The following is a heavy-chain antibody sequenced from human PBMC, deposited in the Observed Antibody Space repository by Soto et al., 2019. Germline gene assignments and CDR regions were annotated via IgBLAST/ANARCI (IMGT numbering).Heavy chain of an antibody. D-gene: IGHD3-9*01. Sequence: ASVKVSCKASGYTFTGYYMHWVRQAPGQGLEWMGWINPNSGGTNYAQKFQGWVTMTRDTSISTAYMELSRLRSDDTAVYYCARDRSVDILTGYYTFGFLDVWGKGTTVTVSS. J-gene: IGHJ6*04. CDR2: INPNSGGT. CDR3: ARDRSVDILTGYYTFGFLDV. V-gene: IGHV1-2*04. CDR1: GYTFTGYY.